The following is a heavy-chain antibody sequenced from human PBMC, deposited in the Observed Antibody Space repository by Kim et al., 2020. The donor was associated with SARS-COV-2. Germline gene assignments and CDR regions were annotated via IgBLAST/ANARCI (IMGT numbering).Heavy chain of an antibody. Sequence: SETLSLTCTVSGGSISSYYWSWIRQPPGKGLEWIGYIYYSGSTNYNPSLKSRVTISVDTSKNQFSLKLSSVTAADTAVYYCASASGRAGRLVLGYWGQGTLVTVSS. CDR1: GGSISSYY. J-gene: IGHJ4*02. CDR3: ASASGRAGRLVLGY. CDR2: IYYSGST. D-gene: IGHD3-10*01. V-gene: IGHV4-59*13.